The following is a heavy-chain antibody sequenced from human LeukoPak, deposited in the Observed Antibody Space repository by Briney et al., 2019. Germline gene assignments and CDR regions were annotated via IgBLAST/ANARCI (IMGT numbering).Heavy chain of an antibody. D-gene: IGHD6-6*01. V-gene: IGHV1-2*02. Sequence: ASAKVSSKTSANTITGNHMHWVRQDPGQGVEWMGWINPNSGGTNYAQKFQGRVTMTRDTSISTAYMELSRLRSDDTAVYYCARSSPYSSSPFDYWGQGTLVTVSS. CDR3: ARSSPYSSSPFDY. CDR2: INPNSGGT. J-gene: IGHJ4*02. CDR1: ANTITGNH.